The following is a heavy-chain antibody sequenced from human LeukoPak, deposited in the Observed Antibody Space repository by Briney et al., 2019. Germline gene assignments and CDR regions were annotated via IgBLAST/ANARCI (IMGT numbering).Heavy chain of an antibody. J-gene: IGHJ4*02. D-gene: IGHD3-22*01. CDR3: ATAGWHITMTPSFDY. V-gene: IGHV3-30*02. CDR2: IRYDGTNQ. CDR1: GFTFSSHG. Sequence: GGSLRLSCAVSGFTFSSHGMHWVRQAPGKGLEWVAFIRYDGTNQYYADSVKGRFTISRDNSKNTLYLQMNSLRAEDTAVYYCATAGWHITMTPSFDYWGQGTLVTVSS.